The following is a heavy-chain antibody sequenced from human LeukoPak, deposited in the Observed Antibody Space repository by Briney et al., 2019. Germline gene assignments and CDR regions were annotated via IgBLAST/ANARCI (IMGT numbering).Heavy chain of an antibody. CDR1: GFIFSDSW. CDR2: IFPDRTTT. V-gene: IGHV3-74*01. Sequence: PGGSLRLSCAASGFIFSDSWMDWVRQVPGKGLEGVSRIFPDRTTTTYADSVKGRFTISRDNTKNTLYLQRNSLRAEDTAVYYCARPFEHDSIDIWGQGTLVSVSS. D-gene: IGHD3-22*01. J-gene: IGHJ4*02. CDR3: ARPFEHDSIDI.